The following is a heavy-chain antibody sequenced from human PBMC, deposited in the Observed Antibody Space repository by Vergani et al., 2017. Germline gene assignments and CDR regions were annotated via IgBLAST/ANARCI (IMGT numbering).Heavy chain of an antibody. Sequence: EKQLVQSGSETKKPGASLKISCQAFGYIFSNFWIGWVRQRPGRGLEWMGIIYPGDSEVKSNPTFRGQVIFSVDTSVNTAYLQWRRLQASDTATYFCASGGHGSENGGALQLWGQGTNITVSS. CDR1: GYIFSNFW. CDR3: ASGGHGSENGGALQL. V-gene: IGHV5-51*01. J-gene: IGHJ3*01. D-gene: IGHD3-10*01. CDR2: IYPGDSEV.